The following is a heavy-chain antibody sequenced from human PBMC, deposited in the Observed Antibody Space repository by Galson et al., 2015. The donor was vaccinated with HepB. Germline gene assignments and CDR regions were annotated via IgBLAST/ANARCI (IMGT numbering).Heavy chain of an antibody. J-gene: IGHJ5*02. V-gene: IGHV3-23*01. CDR1: GFTFSSYA. Sequence: SLRLSCAASGFTFSSYAMSWVRQAPGKGLEWVSAISGSGGSTYYADSVKGRFTISRDNSKNTLYLQMNSLRAEDTAVYYCARRNDRTNNGFDPWGQGTLVTVSS. D-gene: IGHD1-1*01. CDR3: ARRNDRTNNGFDP. CDR2: ISGSGGST.